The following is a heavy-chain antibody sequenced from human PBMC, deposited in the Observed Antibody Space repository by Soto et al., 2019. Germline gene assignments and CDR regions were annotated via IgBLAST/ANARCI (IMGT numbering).Heavy chain of an antibody. J-gene: IGHJ3*02. CDR1: GDSISPSY. CDR3: ARGRPAATDAFDI. CDR2: IYYSGNT. Sequence: SETLSLTCAVSGDSISPSYWTWIRQSPGKGLECIGCIYYSGNTNYNPSLKSRVTISVDTSKNQFSLKLSSVTAADTAVYYCARGRPAATDAFDIWGQGTMVTVSS. V-gene: IGHV4-59*08. D-gene: IGHD2-2*01.